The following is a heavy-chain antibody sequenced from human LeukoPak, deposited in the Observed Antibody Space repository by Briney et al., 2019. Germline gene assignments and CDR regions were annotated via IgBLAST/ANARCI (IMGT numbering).Heavy chain of an antibody. D-gene: IGHD7-27*01. CDR1: GFTFSSYA. V-gene: IGHV3-30-3*01. J-gene: IGHJ4*02. CDR2: ISYDGSNK. CDR3: AIDPNWGIHY. Sequence: GGSLRLSCAASGFTFSSYAMHWVRQAPGKGLEWVAVISYDGSNKYYADSVKGRFTISRDNSKNTLYLQMNSLRVEDTAIYYCAIDPNWGIHYWGQGVLVTVSS.